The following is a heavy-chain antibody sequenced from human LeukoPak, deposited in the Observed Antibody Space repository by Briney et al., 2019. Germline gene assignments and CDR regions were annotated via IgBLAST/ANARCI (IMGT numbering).Heavy chain of an antibody. CDR3: AADRVVRGMFDP. V-gene: IGHV1-58*02. CDR1: GFTFTSSA. D-gene: IGHD3-10*01. Sequence: SVKVSCKASGFTFTSSAMQWVRQARGQRLEWIGWIVVGSGNTNYAQKFQERVTITRDMSTSTAYMELSSLRSEDTAVYYCAADRVVRGMFDPWGQGTLVTVSS. J-gene: IGHJ5*02. CDR2: IVVGSGNT.